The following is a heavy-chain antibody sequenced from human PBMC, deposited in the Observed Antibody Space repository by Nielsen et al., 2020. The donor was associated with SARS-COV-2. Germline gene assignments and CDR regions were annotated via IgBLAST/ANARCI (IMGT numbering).Heavy chain of an antibody. J-gene: IGHJ5*02. Sequence: SGPTLVQPTPTLTLTCTFSGFSLSTSGMCVSWIRQPPGKALEWLARIDWDDDKYYSTSLKTRLTISKDTSKNQVVLTMTNMDPVDTATYYCARIELGYCSSTSCNGGGWFYPWGQGTLVTVSS. CDR3: ARIELGYCSSTSCNGGGWFYP. V-gene: IGHV2-70*11. CDR1: GFSLSTSGMC. D-gene: IGHD2-2*01. CDR2: IDWDDDK.